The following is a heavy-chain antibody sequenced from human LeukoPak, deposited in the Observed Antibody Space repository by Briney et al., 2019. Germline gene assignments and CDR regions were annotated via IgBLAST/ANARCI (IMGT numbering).Heavy chain of an antibody. D-gene: IGHD3-10*01. CDR3: ARIYGSGSYVDY. Sequence: PSGTLSLTCTVSGGSISSYYWSWIRQPPGKGLEWIGYIYYSGRIIYNPSLKSRVTISVDTWKNQFSLKMRSVTDADTAVYYCARIYGSGSYVDYWGQGTLVTVSS. J-gene: IGHJ4*02. CDR2: IYYSGRI. CDR1: GGSISSYY. V-gene: IGHV4-59*01.